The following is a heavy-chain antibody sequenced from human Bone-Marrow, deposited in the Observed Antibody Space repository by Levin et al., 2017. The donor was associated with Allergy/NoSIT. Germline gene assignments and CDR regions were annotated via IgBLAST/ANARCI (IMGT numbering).Heavy chain of an antibody. Sequence: SETLSLTCNVFGYSIRRGFYWGWIRQPPGKGLEWIAFFYHTGSAYHNPSLKSRVTLSVDSSMRQFSLKLTSVTAADTAVYYCARGYFDFWNDSYEYYGVDVWGQGATVTVSS. J-gene: IGHJ6*02. CDR1: GYSIRRGFY. D-gene: IGHD3/OR15-3a*01. CDR3: ARGYFDFWNDSYEYYGVDV. CDR2: FYHTGSA. V-gene: IGHV4-38-2*02.